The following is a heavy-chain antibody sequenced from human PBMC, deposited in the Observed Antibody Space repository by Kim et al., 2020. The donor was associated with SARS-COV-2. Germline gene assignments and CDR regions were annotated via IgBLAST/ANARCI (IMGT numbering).Heavy chain of an antibody. CDR3: ARSADDIPYRPMNH. CDR2: MNRDGSEK. V-gene: IGHV3-7*01. Sequence: GGSLRLSCATSGFTFGDFWMNWVRQAPGKGPEWVANMNRDGSEKYYVDSVKGRFTIFRDNARNSLHLQMVSLRAEDTGLYFCARSADDIPYRPMNHWGQG. CDR1: GFTFGDFW. J-gene: IGHJ1*01.